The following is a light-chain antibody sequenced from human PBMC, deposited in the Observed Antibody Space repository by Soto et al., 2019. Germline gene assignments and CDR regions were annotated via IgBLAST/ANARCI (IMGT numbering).Light chain of an antibody. J-gene: IGKJ5*01. CDR3: QQLLSYPIT. CDR2: AAS. Sequence: DMPTTQSPSTLSAYVGDTVTVHCRASQSVSGWLAWYQQKPGEAPKLLIYAASTLQSGVPLRFSGSGSGTSFTLTISSLQPEDFATYYCQQLLSYPITSGQGTRLEIK. V-gene: IGKV1-5*01. CDR1: QSVSGW.